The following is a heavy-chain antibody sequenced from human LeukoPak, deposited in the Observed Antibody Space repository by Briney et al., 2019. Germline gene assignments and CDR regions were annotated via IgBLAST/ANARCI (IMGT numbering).Heavy chain of an antibody. CDR1: GFTFSSYG. D-gene: IGHD2-2*01. CDR3: AKGRGDIVVIPAATH. J-gene: IGHJ4*02. Sequence: GGSLRLSCAASGFTFSSYGMHWVRQAPGKGLEWVAFIRYDGSNKYYAGSVKGRFTSSRDNSKNTLYLQMNSLRAEDTAVYYCAKGRGDIVVIPAATHWGQGTLVTVSS. CDR2: IRYDGSNK. V-gene: IGHV3-30*02.